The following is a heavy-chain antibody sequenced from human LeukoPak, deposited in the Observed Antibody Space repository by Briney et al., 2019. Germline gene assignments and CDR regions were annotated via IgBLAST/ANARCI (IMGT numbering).Heavy chain of an antibody. J-gene: IGHJ4*02. CDR3: ARDGRYTYGSNLLDC. Sequence: SETLSLTCDVSRDSVSNNTWWTWVRQPPGKGLEWIGEIYHTGFTRYNPSLESRVTMSVDKSKNQFSLSLSSVTAADTAVYFCARDGRYTYGSNLLDCWGQGTLVTVSS. CDR2: IYHTGFT. V-gene: IGHV4/OR15-8*01. D-gene: IGHD4/OR15-4a*01. CDR1: RDSVSNNTW.